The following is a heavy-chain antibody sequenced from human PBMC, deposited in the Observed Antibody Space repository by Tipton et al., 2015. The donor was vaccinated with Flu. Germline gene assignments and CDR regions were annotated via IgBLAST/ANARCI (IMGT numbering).Heavy chain of an antibody. J-gene: IGHJ6*02. CDR2: IKQDGSEK. CDR1: GFTFSNYW. CDR3: TRAPSTHTRTRGPEGMDI. V-gene: IGHV3-7*01. D-gene: IGHD1-14*01. Sequence: SLRLSCVASGFTFSNYWILWVRQAPGKGLEWVADIKQDGSEKYYVDSVKGRFTISRDNAENSVYLHMTSLRAEDMAVYYCTRAPSTHTRTRGPEGMDIWGQGTTVTVSS.